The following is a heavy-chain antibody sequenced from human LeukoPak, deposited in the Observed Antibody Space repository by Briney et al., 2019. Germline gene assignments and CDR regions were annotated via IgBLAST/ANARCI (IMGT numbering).Heavy chain of an antibody. V-gene: IGHV1-69*05. Sequence: SVKVSCKASVGTFSSYAISWVRQAPGQGLEWMGGIIPIFGTANYAQKFQGRVTITTDESTSTAYMELSSLRSEDTAVYYCARGKYYYDSSGYYFYYFDYSGQGTLVTVSS. D-gene: IGHD3-22*01. CDR3: ARGKYYYDSSGYYFYYFDY. CDR2: IIPIFGTA. CDR1: VGTFSSYA. J-gene: IGHJ4*02.